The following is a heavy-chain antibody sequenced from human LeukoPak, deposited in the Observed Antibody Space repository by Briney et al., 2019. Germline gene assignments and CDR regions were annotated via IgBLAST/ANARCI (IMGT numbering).Heavy chain of an antibody. CDR2: IYYSGNT. Sequence: ASETLSLTCSVSGDSISTSSYYWSWIRQTPGKGLEWIGHIYYSGNTNYNPSLKSRVTISVDTSKNQFSLKLSSVTAADTAIYYCASIPAGTTHFDYWGQGTLVTVSS. CDR1: GDSISTSSYY. V-gene: IGHV4-61*01. CDR3: ASIPAGTTHFDY. D-gene: IGHD6-13*01. J-gene: IGHJ4*02.